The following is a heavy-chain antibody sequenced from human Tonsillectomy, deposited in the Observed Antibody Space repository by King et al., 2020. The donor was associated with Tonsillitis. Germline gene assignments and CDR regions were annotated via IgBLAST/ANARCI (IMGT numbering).Heavy chain of an antibody. CDR1: GFTFSDYY. Sequence: QVQLVESGGGLVKPGGSLRLSCAASGFTFSDYYMSWIRQAPGKGLEWVSYISSSGSTIYYADSVKGRFTISRDNAKNSLYLQMNSLRAEDTAVYYCASSPYCSSTSCYWRGAFDIWGQGTMVTVSS. CDR2: ISSSGSTI. D-gene: IGHD2-2*01. CDR3: ASSPYCSSTSCYWRGAFDI. J-gene: IGHJ3*02. V-gene: IGHV3-11*01.